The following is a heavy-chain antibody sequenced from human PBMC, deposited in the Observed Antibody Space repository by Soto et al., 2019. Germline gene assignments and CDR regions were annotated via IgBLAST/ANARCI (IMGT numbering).Heavy chain of an antibody. V-gene: IGHV4-31*11. J-gene: IGHJ4*02. CDR2: IYYSGST. CDR1: GGFFSGYF. CDR3: ARDGGYSGYDFSYFDY. Sequence: SETLSLTCAVYGGFFSGYFWSWIRQHPGKGLEWIGYIYYSGSTYYDPSLKSRVTISVDTSKNQFSLKLSSVTAADTAVYYCARDGGYSGYDFSYFDYWGQGTLVTVSS. D-gene: IGHD5-12*01.